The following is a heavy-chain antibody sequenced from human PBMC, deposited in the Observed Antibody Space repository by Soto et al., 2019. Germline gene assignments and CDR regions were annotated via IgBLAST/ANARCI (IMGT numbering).Heavy chain of an antibody. CDR2: ISYDGSNK. Sequence: GGSLRLSCAASGFTFSTYAMHWVRQAPGKGLEWVAVISYDGSNKYYADSVKGRFTISRDNSKNTLYLQMNSLRAEDTAVYYCARDEGPPNYYYGMDVWGQGTTVTVSS. J-gene: IGHJ6*02. V-gene: IGHV3-30-3*01. CDR3: ARDEGPPNYYYGMDV. CDR1: GFTFSTYA.